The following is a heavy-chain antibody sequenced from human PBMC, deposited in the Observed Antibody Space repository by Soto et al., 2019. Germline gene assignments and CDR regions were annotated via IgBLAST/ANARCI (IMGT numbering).Heavy chain of an antibody. D-gene: IGHD3-16*02. CDR3: EAEMTFGKLSVV. Sequence: QVQLVQSGAEVKKPGSSVKVSCKASGDTDTNYVISWVRQAPGQGLEWMGGIFPIFGTTYSAQKLQDRLTITADESTSTVYMQLSSLRLDDTAVYYCEAEMTFGKLSVVWGQGTTVTVSS. V-gene: IGHV1-69*01. CDR1: GDTDTNYV. CDR2: IFPIFGTT. J-gene: IGHJ6*02.